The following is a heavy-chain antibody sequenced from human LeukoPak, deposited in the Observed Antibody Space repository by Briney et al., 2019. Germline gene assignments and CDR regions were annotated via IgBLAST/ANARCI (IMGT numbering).Heavy chain of an antibody. Sequence: PGGSLRLSCAASGFTLSSYGMHWVRQAPGKGLEWVAVIWYDGSNKYYADSVKGRFTISRDNSKNTLYLQMNSLRAEDTAVYYCANEGPNYYDSSGYYSSWGQGTLVTVSS. J-gene: IGHJ5*02. D-gene: IGHD3-22*01. CDR3: ANEGPNYYDSSGYYSS. CDR2: IWYDGSNK. CDR1: GFTLSSYG. V-gene: IGHV3-33*06.